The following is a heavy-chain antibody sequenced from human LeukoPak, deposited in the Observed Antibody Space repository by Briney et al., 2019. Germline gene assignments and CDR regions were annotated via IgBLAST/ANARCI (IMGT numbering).Heavy chain of an antibody. V-gene: IGHV3-15*01. Sequence: GGSLRLSCAASGFTFSNARMSWVRQAPGKGLEWVGRIKSKTDGGTTDYAAPVKGRFTISRDDSKNTLYLQMNSLKSEDTSVYYCTTGFGPPGGFDYWGQGTLVTVSS. CDR2: IKSKTDGGTT. CDR3: TTGFGPPGGFDY. J-gene: IGHJ4*02. CDR1: GFTFSNAR. D-gene: IGHD3-10*01.